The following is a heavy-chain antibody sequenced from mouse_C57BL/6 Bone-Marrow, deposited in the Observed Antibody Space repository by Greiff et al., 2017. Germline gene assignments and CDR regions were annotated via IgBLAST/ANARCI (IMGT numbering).Heavy chain of an antibody. CDR3: TRFYYNNYGAY. CDR1: GYTFTSYW. D-gene: IGHD2-5*01. CDR2: IYPGNSDT. J-gene: IGHJ2*01. Sequence: EVQLLQSGTVLARPGASVKMSCKTSGYTFTSYWMHWVKQRPGQGLEWIGAIYPGNSDTSYNQKFKGKAKLTAVISASTAYLELGSLTKEDAAVYSCTRFYYNNYGAYWGQGTTLTVST. V-gene: IGHV1-5*01.